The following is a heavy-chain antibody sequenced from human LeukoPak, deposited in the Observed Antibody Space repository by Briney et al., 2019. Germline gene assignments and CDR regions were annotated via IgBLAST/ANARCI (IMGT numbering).Heavy chain of an antibody. D-gene: IGHD2-21*01. V-gene: IGHV4-59*01. CDR3: ARAYWGYMDV. Sequence: PSETLSLTCTVSGGSISSYYWSWIRQPPGKGLEWIGYIYYSGSTNYNPALKSRVTTSVDTSKNQFSLKLSSVTAADTAVYYCARAYWGYMDVWGKGTTVTISS. J-gene: IGHJ6*03. CDR1: GGSISSYY. CDR2: IYYSGST.